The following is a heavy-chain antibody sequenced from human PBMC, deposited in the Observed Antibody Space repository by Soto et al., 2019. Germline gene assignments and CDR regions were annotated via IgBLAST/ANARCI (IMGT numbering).Heavy chain of an antibody. V-gene: IGHV1-69*01. CDR1: GGTFSSYA. CDR3: ARAENYDSSGYYPYFDY. D-gene: IGHD3-22*01. J-gene: IGHJ4*02. Sequence: QVQLVQSGAEVKKPGSSVKVSCKASGGTFSSYAISWVRQAPGQGLEWMGGIIPIFDTANYAQKFQGRVTITADESTSTAYMELSSLRSEDTAVYYCARAENYDSSGYYPYFDYWGQGTLVTVSS. CDR2: IIPIFDTA.